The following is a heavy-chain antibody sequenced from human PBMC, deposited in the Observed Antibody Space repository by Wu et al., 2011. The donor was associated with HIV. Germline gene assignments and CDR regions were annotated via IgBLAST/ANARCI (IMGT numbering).Heavy chain of an antibody. J-gene: IGHJ4*02. CDR3: ARTYGDYDKFDY. D-gene: IGHD4-17*01. Sequence: RVTMTRDTSTSTVYMDLSSLRFEDTAVYYCARTYGDYDKFDYWGQGTLVTVSS. V-gene: IGHV1-46*01.